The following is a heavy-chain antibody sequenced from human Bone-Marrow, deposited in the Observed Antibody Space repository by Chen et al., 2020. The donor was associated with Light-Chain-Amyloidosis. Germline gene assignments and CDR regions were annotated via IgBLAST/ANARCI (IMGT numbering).Heavy chain of an antibody. J-gene: IGHJ4*02. D-gene: IGHD5-12*01. CDR1: GYTFPNYW. CDR2: IYPDDSDA. V-gene: IGHV5-51*01. CDR3: ARRRDGYNFDY. Sequence: GESLKISCKGSGYTFPNYWIGWVRQMPGKGLEWMGVIYPDDSDARYSPSFVGQVTISADKSITTAYLQWRSLKASDTAMYYCARRRDGYNFDYWGQGTLVTVSS.